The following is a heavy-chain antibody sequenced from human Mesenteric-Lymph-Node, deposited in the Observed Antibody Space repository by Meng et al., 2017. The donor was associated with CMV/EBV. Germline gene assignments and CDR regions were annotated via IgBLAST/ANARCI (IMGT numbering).Heavy chain of an antibody. CDR3: VRSGAGVYYYGMDV. CDR2: ISSSGATI. Sequence: GGSLRLSCAASGFAFRTNEMNWVRQAPGKGLEWVSYISSSGATIYYADSVKGRFTISRDNAKNSLYLQMNSLRAEDTALYYCVRSGAGVYYYGMDVWGQGTTVTVSS. D-gene: IGHD3-10*01. V-gene: IGHV3-48*03. CDR1: GFAFRTNE. J-gene: IGHJ6*02.